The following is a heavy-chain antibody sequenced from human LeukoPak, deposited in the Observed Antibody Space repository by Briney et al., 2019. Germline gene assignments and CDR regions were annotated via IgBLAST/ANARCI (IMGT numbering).Heavy chain of an antibody. J-gene: IGHJ3*02. V-gene: IGHV4-4*02. Sequence: SGTLSLTPVVPLASLSSGFRWAWVRQLPGKGLEGTRQFYHNGDTNYNLSLKSRVIVSVDKSKNHFSLHLSSVTAADTAVYYCARDRGYYDSNDYYLHGFDIWGRGSMVTVSS. CDR3: ARDRGYYDSNDYYLHGFDI. CDR1: LASLSSGFR. D-gene: IGHD3-22*01. CDR2: FYHNGDT.